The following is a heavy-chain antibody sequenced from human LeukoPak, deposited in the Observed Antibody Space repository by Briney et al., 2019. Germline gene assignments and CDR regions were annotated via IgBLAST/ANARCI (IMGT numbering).Heavy chain of an antibody. CDR3: GWRGTPGLGELSS. CDR1: GGSISSYY. CDR2: IYYSGST. V-gene: IGHV4-59*12. Sequence: PSETLSLTCTVSGGSISSYYWSWIRQPPGKGLEWIGYIYYSGSTNYNPSLKSRVTISVDTSKNQFSLKLSSVTAADTAVYYCGWRGTPGLGELSSWGQGTLVTVSS. D-gene: IGHD3-16*02. J-gene: IGHJ5*02.